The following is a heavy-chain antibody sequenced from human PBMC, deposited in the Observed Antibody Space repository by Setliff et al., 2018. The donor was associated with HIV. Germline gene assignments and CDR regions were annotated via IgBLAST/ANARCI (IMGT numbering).Heavy chain of an antibody. Sequence: SLTCTVSGASISSHNYYWGWIRQSPGKGLEWIASIRSSGDTYYNPSLQSRVIISVDTSNNQISLKLTSVTAADTAVYYCTIPASSLAPNWGRGTQLTVSS. CDR1: GASISSHNYY. CDR3: TIPASSLAPN. V-gene: IGHV4-39*01. J-gene: IGHJ4*02. CDR2: IRSSGDT.